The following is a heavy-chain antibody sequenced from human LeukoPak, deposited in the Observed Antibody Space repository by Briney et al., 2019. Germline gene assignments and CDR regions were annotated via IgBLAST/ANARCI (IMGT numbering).Heavy chain of an antibody. CDR2: VDHTGNT. CDR3: ARNVRFFDS. Sequence: SETLSLTCTVSGGSISSTSYYWGWIRQPPGKGLEWIGEVDHTGNTNYRPSLDSRVTLSIDTSKNQLSLTLSSVTAADTAVYYCARNVRFFDSWGQGTRVTVSS. CDR1: GGSISSTSYY. V-gene: IGHV4-61*05. D-gene: IGHD1-1*01. J-gene: IGHJ4*02.